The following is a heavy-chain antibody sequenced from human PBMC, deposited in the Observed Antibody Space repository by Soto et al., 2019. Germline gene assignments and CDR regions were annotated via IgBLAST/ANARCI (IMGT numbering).Heavy chain of an antibody. CDR2: IIPIFGTA. D-gene: IGHD3-22*01. Sequence: QVQLVQSGAEVKKPGSSVKVSWKASGGTFSSYAISWVRQAPGQGLEWMGGIIPIFGTANYAQKFQGRVTITADESTSTAYMELSSLRSEDTAVYYCARDGDYYDSSGYYAFDYWGQGTLVTVSS. CDR1: GGTFSSYA. CDR3: ARDGDYYDSSGYYAFDY. J-gene: IGHJ4*02. V-gene: IGHV1-69*01.